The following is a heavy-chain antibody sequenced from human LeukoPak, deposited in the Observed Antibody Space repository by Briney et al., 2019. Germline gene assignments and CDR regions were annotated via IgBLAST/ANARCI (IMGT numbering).Heavy chain of an antibody. CDR3: TTDHRGHIVGASFDY. V-gene: IGHV3-15*01. J-gene: IGHJ4*02. D-gene: IGHD1-26*01. CDR2: IKSKTDGGTT. Sequence: GGSLRLSCAASGFTFSNAWMSWVRQAPGKGLEWVGRIKSKTDGGTTDYAAPVKGRFTISRDDSKNTLYLQMNSLKTEDTAVYYCTTDHRGHIVGASFDYWGQGALVTVSS. CDR1: GFTFSNAW.